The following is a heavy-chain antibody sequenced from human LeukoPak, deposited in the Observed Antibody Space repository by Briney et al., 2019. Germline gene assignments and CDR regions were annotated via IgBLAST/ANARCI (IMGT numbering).Heavy chain of an antibody. CDR1: GFTFNSYT. J-gene: IGHJ3*02. CDR3: ARERYSTIQNDGLDM. V-gene: IGHV3-21*01. Sequence: GGSLRLSCAASGFTFNSYTMKWVRQAPGKGLEWVSSISSSSSYIYYADSVKGRFTISRDNAKKSLYLQMNSLRAEDTAVYYCARERYSTIQNDGLDMWGQGTMVIVSS. D-gene: IGHD6-13*01. CDR2: ISSSSSYI.